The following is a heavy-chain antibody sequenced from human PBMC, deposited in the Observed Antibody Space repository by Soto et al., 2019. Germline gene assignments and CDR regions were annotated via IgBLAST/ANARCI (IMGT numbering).Heavy chain of an antibody. V-gene: IGHV4-59*01. CDR2: ISHSGNT. J-gene: IGHJ4*02. Sequence: LSLTCTVSGGSIISGYWGWIRQPPGKGLEWIGYISHSGNTNYNPSVKSRVTLSVDTPKNQFSLRLSSVTTADTAVYYCAGLRGYAGSPIDYWGQGTLVTVSS. CDR1: GGSIISGY. D-gene: IGHD2-15*01. CDR3: AGLRGYAGSPIDY.